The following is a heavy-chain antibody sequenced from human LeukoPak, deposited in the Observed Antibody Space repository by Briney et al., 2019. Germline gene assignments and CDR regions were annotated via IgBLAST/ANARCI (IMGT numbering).Heavy chain of an antibody. D-gene: IGHD4-23*01. CDR1: GYSFSTGYY. V-gene: IGHV4-38-2*01. CDR3: ARHPDFGGNSGGLFDY. CDR2: MYHSGST. J-gene: IGHJ4*02. Sequence: SETLSRTCAVSGYSFSTGYYWGWIRQPPGKGLEWIGSMYHSGSTDYNPSLRSRVTISIDTSKNQFSLKLNSVTAADTAVYYCARHPDFGGNSGGLFDYWGQGTLVTVSS.